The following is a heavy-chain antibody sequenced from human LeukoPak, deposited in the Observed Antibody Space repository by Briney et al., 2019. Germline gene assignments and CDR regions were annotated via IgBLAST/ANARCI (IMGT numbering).Heavy chain of an antibody. J-gene: IGHJ3*02. CDR3: ARPGYVNAFDI. CDR2: MHHSGST. CDR1: GGSISSPNW. D-gene: IGHD3-9*01. V-gene: IGHV4-4*02. Sequence: PSGTLSLTCVVSGGSISSPNWWSWVRQSPEKGLEWIGEMHHSGSTNYNPSLKSRVTIAVDKSKNVFSLTLTSVTAADTAVYYSARPGYVNAFDIWGPGTRVTVSS.